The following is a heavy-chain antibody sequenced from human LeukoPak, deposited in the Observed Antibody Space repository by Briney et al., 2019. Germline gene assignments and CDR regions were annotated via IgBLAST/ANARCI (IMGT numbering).Heavy chain of an antibody. CDR2: ISGGGGST. V-gene: IGHV3-23*01. CDR3: AKHSGHRYGDSDC. J-gene: IGHJ4*02. D-gene: IGHD5-18*01. CDR1: GFTVSSYA. Sequence: GGSLRLSCAASGFTVSSYAMSWVRQAPGKGLEWVSGISGGGGSTYYADSVKGRFTISRDNSKNTLYLQVDSLRAEDTAVYYCAKHSGHRYGDSDCWGQGTLVTVSP.